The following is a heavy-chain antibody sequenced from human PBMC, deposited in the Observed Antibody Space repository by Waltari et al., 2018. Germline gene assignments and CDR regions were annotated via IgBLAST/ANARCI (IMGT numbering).Heavy chain of an antibody. V-gene: IGHV4-59*01. Sequence: QVQLQESGPGLVKPSETLSLTCTVSGGSISSYYWSWIRQPPGKGLEWIGYIYYSGSTNYNPSLKSRVTISVDTSKNQFSLKLSSVTAADTAVYYCARALYSSGWVDYWGQGTLVTVSS. CDR1: GGSISSYY. J-gene: IGHJ4*02. CDR2: IYYSGST. D-gene: IGHD6-19*01. CDR3: ARALYSSGWVDY.